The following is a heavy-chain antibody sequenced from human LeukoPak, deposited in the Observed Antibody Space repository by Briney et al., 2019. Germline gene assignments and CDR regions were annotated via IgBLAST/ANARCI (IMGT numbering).Heavy chain of an antibody. V-gene: IGHV3-7*01. J-gene: IGHJ4*02. CDR3: ARENVVVVVAATQYYFDY. D-gene: IGHD2-15*01. Sequence: GGSLRLSCAASGFTFSSYWMSWVRQAPGKGLEWVANIKQDGSEKYYVDSVKGRFTISRDNAKNSLYLQMNSLRAEDTAVYYCARENVVVVVAATQYYFDYWGQGTLVTVSS. CDR2: IKQDGSEK. CDR1: GFTFSSYW.